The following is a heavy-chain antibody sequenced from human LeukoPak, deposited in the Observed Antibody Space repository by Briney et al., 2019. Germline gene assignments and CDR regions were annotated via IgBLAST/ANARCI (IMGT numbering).Heavy chain of an antibody. J-gene: IGHJ2*01. CDR2: ISSSSYI. CDR1: GFTSSSYS. Sequence: GGSLRLSCAASGFTSSSYSMNWVRQAPGKGLEWVSSISSSSYIYYADSVKGRFTISRDNARNSLYLQMNSLRAEDTAVYYCARDTGAAVVITTKRGWYFDLWGRGTLVTVSS. D-gene: IGHD3-22*01. V-gene: IGHV3-21*01. CDR3: ARDTGAAVVITTKRGWYFDL.